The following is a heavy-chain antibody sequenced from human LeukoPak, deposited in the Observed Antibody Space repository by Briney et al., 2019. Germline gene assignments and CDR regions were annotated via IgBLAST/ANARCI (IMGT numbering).Heavy chain of an antibody. J-gene: IGHJ3*02. V-gene: IGHV1-18*01. CDR3: ARVNLPKYSSSSVGAFDI. CDR1: GYTFTSYG. D-gene: IGHD6-13*01. Sequence: GASVKVSCKASGYTFTSYGISWVRQAPGQGLEWMGWISAYNGNTNYAQKLQGRVTMTTDTSTSTAYMELRSLRSDDTAVYYCARVNLPKYSSSSVGAFDIWGQGTMVTASS. CDR2: ISAYNGNT.